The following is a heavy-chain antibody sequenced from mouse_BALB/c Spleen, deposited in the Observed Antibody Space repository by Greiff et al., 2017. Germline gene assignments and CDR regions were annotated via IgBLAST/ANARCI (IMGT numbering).Heavy chain of an antibody. D-gene: IGHD2-4*01. J-gene: IGHJ2*01. V-gene: IGHV1-4*01. CDR1: GYTFTSYT. Sequence: VQLQQSGAELARPGASVKMSCKASGYTFTSYTMHWVKQRPGQGLEWIGYINPSSGYTNYIQKFKDKATLTADKSSSTAYMQLSSLTSEDSAVYYCARSTMITADYWGQGTTLTVSS. CDR3: ARSTMITADY. CDR2: INPSSGYT.